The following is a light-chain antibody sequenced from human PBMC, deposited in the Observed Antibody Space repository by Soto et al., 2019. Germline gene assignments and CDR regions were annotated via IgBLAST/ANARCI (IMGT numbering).Light chain of an antibody. J-gene: IGLJ1*01. Sequence: QSALTQPASVSGSPGQSITISCTGTSSDVGGYDYVSGYQLHPGKAPKLMVFEVSNRPSGVSYRFSGSKSGNTASLTISGLQAEDEADYFCSSYSISTAYLFGTGTKV. CDR3: SSYSISTAYL. V-gene: IGLV2-14*01. CDR2: EVS. CDR1: SSDVGGYDY.